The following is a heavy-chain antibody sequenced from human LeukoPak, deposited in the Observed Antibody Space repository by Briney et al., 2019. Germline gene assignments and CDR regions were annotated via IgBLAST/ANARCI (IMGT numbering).Heavy chain of an antibody. Sequence: GGSLRLSCSASGFTFSSYGMHWVRQGPGKGLEWVAAISYDGSNTHYADSVKGRFTISRDNSKSTLYLQMNSLRAEDTAVYYCAKALDSSSWYYFDHWGQGTLVTVSS. J-gene: IGHJ4*02. V-gene: IGHV3-30*18. CDR3: AKALDSSSWYYFDH. CDR1: GFTFSSYG. CDR2: ISYDGSNT. D-gene: IGHD6-13*01.